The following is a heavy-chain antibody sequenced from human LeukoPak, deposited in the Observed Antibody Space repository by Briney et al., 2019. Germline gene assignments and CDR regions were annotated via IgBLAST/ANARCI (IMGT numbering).Heavy chain of an antibody. V-gene: IGHV1-2*06. CDR1: GYTFTGYY. Sequence: ASVKVSCKASGYTFTGYYMHWVRQAPEQGLEWMGRINPNSGGTNYAQKFQGRVTMTRDTSISTAYMELSRLRSDDTAVYYCARDRGHYYDSSGYSPPFDYWGQGTLVTVSS. CDR3: ARDRGHYYDSSGYSPPFDY. J-gene: IGHJ4*02. CDR2: INPNSGGT. D-gene: IGHD3-22*01.